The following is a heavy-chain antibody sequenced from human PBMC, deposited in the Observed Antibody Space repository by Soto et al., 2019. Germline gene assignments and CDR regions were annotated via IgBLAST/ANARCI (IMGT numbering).Heavy chain of an antibody. Sequence: QVQLVQSGAEVKKPGASVKVSCKASGYTFTSYGISWVRQAPGQGLEWMGWISAYNGNTNYAQKIQGRVTMTTDTSTSTAYMELRSLRSDDTAVYYCARDRSGAVAVPNNWFDPWGQGTLVTVSS. D-gene: IGHD6-19*01. V-gene: IGHV1-18*01. CDR3: ARDRSGAVAVPNNWFDP. CDR1: GYTFTSYG. J-gene: IGHJ5*02. CDR2: ISAYNGNT.